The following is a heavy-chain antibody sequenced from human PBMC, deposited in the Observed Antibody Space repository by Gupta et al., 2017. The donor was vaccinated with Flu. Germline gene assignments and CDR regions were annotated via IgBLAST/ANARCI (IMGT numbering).Heavy chain of an antibody. Sequence: VRQAPGRGLEWMGIINPSGGSTSYAQKCQGRVTMTRDTSTSTVYMELSSLRSEDTAVYYCASDSSGYMGYDYWGQGTLVTVSS. CDR3: ASDSSGYMGYDY. J-gene: IGHJ4*02. D-gene: IGHD3-22*01. CDR2: INPSGGST. V-gene: IGHV1-46*03.